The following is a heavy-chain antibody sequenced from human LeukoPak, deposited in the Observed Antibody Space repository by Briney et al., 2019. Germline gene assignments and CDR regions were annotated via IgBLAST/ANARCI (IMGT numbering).Heavy chain of an antibody. CDR2: IIPIFGTA. CDR1: GGTFSSYA. J-gene: IGHJ6*03. V-gene: IGHV1-69*06. Sequence: ASVKVSCKASGGTFSSYAISWVRQAPGQGLEWMGGIIPIFGTAIYAQKFQGRVTMTEDTSTDTAYMELSSLRSEDTAVYYCATGRGYSYGSYYYYMDVWGKGTTVTISS. CDR3: ATGRGYSYGSYYYYMDV. D-gene: IGHD5-18*01.